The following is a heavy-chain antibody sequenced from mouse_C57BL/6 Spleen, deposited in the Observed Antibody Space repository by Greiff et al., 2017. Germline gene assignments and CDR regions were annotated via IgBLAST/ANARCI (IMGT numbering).Heavy chain of an antibody. J-gene: IGHJ2*01. CDR2: IDPEDGET. CDR1: GFNIKDYY. Sequence: VHVKQSGAELVKPGASVKLSCTASGFNIKDYYMHWVKQRTEQGLEWIGRIDPEDGETKYAPKFQGKATITTDTSSNRAYLQLRSRTSEDTAVYFCARDYGEGYYFDYWGQGTTLTVSS. CDR3: ARDYGEGYYFDY. D-gene: IGHD2-4*01. V-gene: IGHV14-2*01.